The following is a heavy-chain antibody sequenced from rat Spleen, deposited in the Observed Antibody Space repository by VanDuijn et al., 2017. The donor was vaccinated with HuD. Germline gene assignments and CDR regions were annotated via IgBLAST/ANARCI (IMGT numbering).Heavy chain of an antibody. V-gene: IGHV5-27*01. CDR1: GFTFSNYY. CDR2: ISTGGGST. J-gene: IGHJ2*01. Sequence: EVQLVESGGDLVQPGRSLKLTCAASGFTFSNYYMAWVRQAPTKGLEWVAYISTGGGSTYYRDSVKGRFTISRDKAKSTLYLQMDSLRSEETATYYCARGGYFRHWGQGVMVTVSS. CDR3: ARGGYFRH. D-gene: IGHD2-5*01.